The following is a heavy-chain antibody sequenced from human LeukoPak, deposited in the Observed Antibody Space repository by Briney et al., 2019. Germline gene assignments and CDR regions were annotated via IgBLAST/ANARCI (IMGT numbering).Heavy chain of an antibody. CDR3: ARQSLSSEPARLGELSFKYYFDY. CDR2: IYHSGST. Sequence: ASETLSLTCAVSGYSISSGDYWGWIRQPPGKGLEWIGSIYHSGSTYYNPSLKSRVTISVDTSKNQFSLKLSSVTAADTAVYYCARQSLSSEPARLGELSFKYYFDYWGQGTLVTVSS. J-gene: IGHJ4*02. D-gene: IGHD3-16*02. CDR1: GYSISSGDY. V-gene: IGHV4-38-2*01.